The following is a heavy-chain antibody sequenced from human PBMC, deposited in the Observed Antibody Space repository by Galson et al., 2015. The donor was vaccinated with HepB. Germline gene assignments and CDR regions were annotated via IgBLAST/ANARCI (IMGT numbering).Heavy chain of an antibody. Sequence: CAVSGYSITSGYYWGWIRQPPGKGLEWIGSIYHRGTTYYNPSLERRVIISVDTSKNQFSLRLNSVTATDTAVYYCAGDYGDYTPFDYWGQGALVTVSS. V-gene: IGHV4-38-2*01. CDR1: GYSITSGYY. D-gene: IGHD4-17*01. CDR3: AGDYGDYTPFDY. CDR2: IYHRGTT. J-gene: IGHJ4*02.